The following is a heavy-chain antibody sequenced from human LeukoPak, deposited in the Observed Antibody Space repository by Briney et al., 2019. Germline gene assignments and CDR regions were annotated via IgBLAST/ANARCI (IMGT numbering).Heavy chain of an antibody. V-gene: IGHV1-2*02. CDR3: ARDRVVRGRQPEIDY. D-gene: IGHD3-10*01. Sequence: ASVKVSCKASGYTFTCYYMHWVRQAPGQGLEWMGWINPNSGGTNYAQKFQGRVTMTRDTSISTAYMELSRLRSDDTAVYYCARDRVVRGRQPEIDYWGQGTLVTVSS. J-gene: IGHJ4*02. CDR2: INPNSGGT. CDR1: GYTFTCYY.